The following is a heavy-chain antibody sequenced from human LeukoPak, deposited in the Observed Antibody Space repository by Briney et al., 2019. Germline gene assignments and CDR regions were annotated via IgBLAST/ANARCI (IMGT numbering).Heavy chain of an antibody. V-gene: IGHV4-59*01. CDR2: IYYSGST. J-gene: IGHJ6*02. D-gene: IGHD3-16*01. Sequence: PSETLFLTCTVSGGSISSYYWSWIRQPPGKGLEWIGYIYYSGSTNYNPSLKSRVTISVDTSKNQFSLKLSSVTAADTAVYYCARDLAYHGMDVWGQGTTVAVSS. CDR3: ARDLAYHGMDV. CDR1: GGSISSYY.